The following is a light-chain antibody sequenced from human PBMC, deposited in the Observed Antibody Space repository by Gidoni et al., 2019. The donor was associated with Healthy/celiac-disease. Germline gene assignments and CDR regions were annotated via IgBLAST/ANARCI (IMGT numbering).Light chain of an antibody. J-gene: IGKJ3*01. Sequence: DIQMTQSPSSLSASVGDRVTITCRASQSISSYVNWYQQTPVKAPKLLIYAASSLQSGVPSRFSGSGSWTAFTLPISSLPPADFSTYYCQQSYSTPFSFGPGTKVDLK. CDR2: AAS. V-gene: IGKV1-39*01. CDR1: QSISSY. CDR3: QQSYSTPFS.